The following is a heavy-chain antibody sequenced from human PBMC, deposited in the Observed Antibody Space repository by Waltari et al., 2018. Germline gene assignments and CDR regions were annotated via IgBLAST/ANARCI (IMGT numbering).Heavy chain of an antibody. V-gene: IGHV1-18*01. J-gene: IGHJ4*02. D-gene: IGHD6-6*01. CDR2: ISAYNGNT. CDR1: GYTFTSFG. Sequence: QVQLVQSGAEVKKPGASVKVSCKASGYTFTSFGLIWLRQAPGQGLEWMGWISAYNGNTNYAQKLQGRVTMTTYTSTSTAYMELRSLRSDDTAVYYCARDVTASEGIVARRFDYWCQGTLVTVSS. CDR3: ARDVTASEGIVARRFDY.